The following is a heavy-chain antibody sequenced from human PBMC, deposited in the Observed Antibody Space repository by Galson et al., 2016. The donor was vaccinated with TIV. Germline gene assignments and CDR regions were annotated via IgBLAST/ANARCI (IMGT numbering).Heavy chain of an antibody. CDR3: ARDMGSYFQRLKSDY. CDR1: GITFSMYA. V-gene: IGHV3-30*04. D-gene: IGHD1-26*01. J-gene: IGHJ4*02. CDR2: ITYDGSNK. Sequence: SLRLSCAASGITFSMYALHWVRQAPGKGLEWVALITYDGSNKAYADSVTGRFTISRDNSMNTLYLHMTSLRSEDTVVYYCARDMGSYFQRLKSDYWGQGTLVTVSS.